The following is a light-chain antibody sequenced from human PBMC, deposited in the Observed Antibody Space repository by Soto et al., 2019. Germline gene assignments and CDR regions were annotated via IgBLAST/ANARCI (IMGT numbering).Light chain of an antibody. V-gene: IGKV1-5*01. CDR2: DAS. J-gene: IGKJ1*01. CDR3: QQYNSYSPT. Sequence: DIQMTQSPSTLSPSFGERVTITCRASQSISSWLAWYQQKPGKAPKLLIYDASSLESGVPSRFSGSGYGTEFNLTISSLQTDDFATYYCQQYNSYSPTFGQGTKVDI. CDR1: QSISSW.